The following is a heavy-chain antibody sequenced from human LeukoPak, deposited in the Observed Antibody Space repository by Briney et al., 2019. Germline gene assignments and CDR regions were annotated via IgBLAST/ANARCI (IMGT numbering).Heavy chain of an antibody. CDR1: GYTFTGYY. D-gene: IGHD4-11*01. CDR2: IIPIFGTA. Sequence: ASVKVSCKASGYTFTGYYMHWVRRAPGQGLEWMGRIIPIFGTANYAQKFQGRVTITTDESTSTAYMELSSLRSEDTAVYYWARGTHSAPDYWGQGTLVTVSS. J-gene: IGHJ4*02. V-gene: IGHV1-69*05. CDR3: ARGTHSAPDY.